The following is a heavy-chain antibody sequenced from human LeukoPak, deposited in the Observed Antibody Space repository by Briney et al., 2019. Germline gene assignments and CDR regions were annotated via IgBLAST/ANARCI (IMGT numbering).Heavy chain of an antibody. D-gene: IGHD2-15*01. V-gene: IGHV3-48*04. CDR1: GFTFSSYW. CDR2: ISSSGSTI. Sequence: PGGSLRLSCAASGFTFSSYWMSWVRQAPGKGLEWVSYISSSGSTIYYADSVKGRFTISRDNAKNSLYLQMNSLRAEDTAVYYCARVATPPSGYYYYYMDVWGKGTTVTISS. J-gene: IGHJ6*03. CDR3: ARVATPPSGYYYYYMDV.